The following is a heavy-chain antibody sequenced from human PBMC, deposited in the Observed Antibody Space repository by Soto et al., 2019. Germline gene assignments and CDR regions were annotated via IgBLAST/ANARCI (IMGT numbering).Heavy chain of an antibody. D-gene: IGHD6-13*01. CDR2: IYYSGST. Sequence: TPGKGLEWIGYIYYSGSTNYNPSLKSRVTISVDTSKNQFSLKLSSVTAADTAVYYCVREVGKGSSWTYSRDVWCKGTTLTVSA. J-gene: IGHJ6*04. CDR3: VREVGKGSSWTYSRDV. V-gene: IGHV4-59*01.